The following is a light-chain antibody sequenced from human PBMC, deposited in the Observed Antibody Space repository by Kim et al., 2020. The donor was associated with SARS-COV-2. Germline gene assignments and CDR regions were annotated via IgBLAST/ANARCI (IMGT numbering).Light chain of an antibody. Sequence: QAGLTQPPSVSKGLRQTATLTCTGNSNNVGNEGVAWLQQHQGHPPKLLSCRNNNRPSGISERFSASRSGNTASLTITGLQPEDEADYYCSAWDSSLSAWVFGGGTQLNV. J-gene: IGLJ3*02. V-gene: IGLV10-54*01. CDR1: SNNVGNEG. CDR2: RNN. CDR3: SAWDSSLSAWV.